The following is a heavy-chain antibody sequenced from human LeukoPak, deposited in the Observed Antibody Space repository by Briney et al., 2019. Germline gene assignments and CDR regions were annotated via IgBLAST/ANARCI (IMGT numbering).Heavy chain of an antibody. CDR2: ISAYNGNT. V-gene: IGHV1-18*01. CDR3: ARDRRITIFGVVRYYYHGMDV. D-gene: IGHD3-3*01. CDR1: GYTFTSYG. Sequence: ASVKVSCKASGYTFTSYGISWVRQAPGQGLEWMGWISAYNGNTNYAQKLQGRVTMTTDTSTSTAYMELRSLRSDDTAAYYCARDRRITIFGVVRYYYHGMDVWGQGTTVTVSS. J-gene: IGHJ6*02.